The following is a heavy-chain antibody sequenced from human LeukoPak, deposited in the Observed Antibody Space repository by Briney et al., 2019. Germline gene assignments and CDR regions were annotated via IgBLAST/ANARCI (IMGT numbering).Heavy chain of an antibody. CDR2: IIPILGIA. V-gene: IGHV1-69*04. J-gene: IGHJ4*02. Sequence: SVKVSCKASGGTFSSYAISWVRQAPGQGLEWMGRIIPILGIANYAQKFQGRVTITADKSTSTAYMELSSLRSEDTAVYYCASTYYYGSGSYYNPQMYYFDYWGQGTLVTVPS. CDR1: GGTFSSYA. D-gene: IGHD3-10*01. CDR3: ASTYYYGSGSYYNPQMYYFDY.